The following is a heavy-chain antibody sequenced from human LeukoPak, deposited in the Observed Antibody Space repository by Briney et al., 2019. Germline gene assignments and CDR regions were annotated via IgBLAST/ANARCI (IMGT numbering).Heavy chain of an antibody. D-gene: IGHD3-22*01. CDR1: GGSISSYY. Sequence: SETLSLTCTVSGGSISSYYWSWIRQPPGKGLEWIGYIYYSGSTNYNPSLKSRVTISVDTSKNQFSLKLSSVTAADTAVYYCARGRHYYDSSGYPDYWGQGTLVTVSS. CDR2: IYYSGST. J-gene: IGHJ4*02. CDR3: ARGRHYYDSSGYPDY. V-gene: IGHV4-59*08.